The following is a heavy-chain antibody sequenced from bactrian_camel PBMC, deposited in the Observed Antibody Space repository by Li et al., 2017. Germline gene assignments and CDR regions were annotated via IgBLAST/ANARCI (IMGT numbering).Heavy chain of an antibody. D-gene: IGHD2*01. CDR3: AASTVPCGSGFFGRMIHRGH. CDR2: IYHGRIIP. V-gene: IGHV3S1*01. CDR1: GMGYGVYC. Sequence: HVQLVESGGGSVQTGGSLRLSCAASGMGYGVYCLGWFRQAPGKEREGVASIYHGRIIPYYADSVKGRFTISRDSAKKTLYLRMERLNAEDTGRYYCAASTVPCGSGFFGRMIHRGHWAQGTQVTVS. J-gene: IGHJ4*01.